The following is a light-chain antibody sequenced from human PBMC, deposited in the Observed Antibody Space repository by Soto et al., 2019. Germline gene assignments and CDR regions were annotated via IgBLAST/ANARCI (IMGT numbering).Light chain of an antibody. CDR2: QAS. CDR3: QHYNSYLGT. Sequence: DIQMTQSPSTLSASVGDRVTITCRASQSISTLLAWYQQKPGKAPKLLIFQASSLESGVPSRFSGSGSGTEFTLTISSLQNDDFETYYCQHYNSYLGTLGQGTKVDIK. CDR1: QSISTL. V-gene: IGKV1-5*03. J-gene: IGKJ1*01.